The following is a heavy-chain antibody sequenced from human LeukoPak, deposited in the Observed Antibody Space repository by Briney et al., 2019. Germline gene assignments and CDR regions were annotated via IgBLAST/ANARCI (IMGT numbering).Heavy chain of an antibody. J-gene: IGHJ4*02. CDR2: INPNSGGT. CDR1: GYTCAGYY. V-gene: IGHV1-2*02. Sequence: ASVKVSCQASGYTCAGYYMHWVRPAPGQGLEWMGWINPNSGGTNYAQKFQGRVTMTRDTSISTAYMELSRLRSDDTAVYYCARALVYGDYIFDYWGQGTLVTVSS. CDR3: ARALVYGDYIFDY. D-gene: IGHD4-17*01.